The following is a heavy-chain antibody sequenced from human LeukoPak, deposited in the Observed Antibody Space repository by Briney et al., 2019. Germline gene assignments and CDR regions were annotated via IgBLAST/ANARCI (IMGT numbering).Heavy chain of an antibody. CDR3: AREGAPIVLMVCDVVGWFDP. CDR2: IYTSGST. D-gene: IGHD2-8*01. V-gene: IGHV4-4*07. J-gene: IGHJ5*02. CDR1: GGSISSYY. Sequence: SETLSLTCTVSGGSISSYYWSWIRQPAGKGLEWIGRIYTSGSTNYNPSPKSRVPMSVDTSKNQFSLKLSSVTAADTAVYYCAREGAPIVLMVCDVVGWFDPWGQGTLVTVSS.